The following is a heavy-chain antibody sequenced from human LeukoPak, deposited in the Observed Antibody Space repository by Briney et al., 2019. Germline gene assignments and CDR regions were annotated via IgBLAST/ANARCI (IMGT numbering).Heavy chain of an antibody. V-gene: IGHV1-2*02. Sequence: ASVKVSCKASGYIFSSYDINWLRQAPGQGLEWMGWISPHSGGTNYAQNFKGRVTMTRDTSISTAYMELSSLTSDDTAVYYCARDLPKTGYVGALDFWGQGTMVIVSS. CDR2: ISPHSGGT. CDR3: ARDLPKTGYVGALDF. J-gene: IGHJ3*01. CDR1: GYIFSSYD. D-gene: IGHD5-12*01.